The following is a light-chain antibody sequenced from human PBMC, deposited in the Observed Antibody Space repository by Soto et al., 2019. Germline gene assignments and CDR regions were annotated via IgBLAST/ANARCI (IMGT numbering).Light chain of an antibody. CDR2: KIS. J-gene: IGKJ1*01. Sequence: DVVLTQSPLSLPVTLGQPASISCTSSQSLVSSDGNTYLHWFQQRPGHSPRHLIYKISNRHSGVPGRFRGGASGTDFTLEISRVEAEDVGLYYCMQGTPWPKTFGQGTKVEIK. CDR1: QSLVSSDGNTY. CDR3: MQGTPWPKT. V-gene: IGKV2-30*01.